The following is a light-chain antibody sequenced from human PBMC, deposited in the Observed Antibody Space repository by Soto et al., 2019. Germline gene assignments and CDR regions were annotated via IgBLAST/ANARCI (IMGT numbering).Light chain of an antibody. CDR1: SSNIETNY. Sequence: QSVLTQPPSASGTPGQRVTISCSGSSSNIETNYVYWYQQLPGTAPKVLIYRNNQRPSRVPDRFSASKSGTSASLAISGLRSEDEADYYCAAWDGSLIGWVFGGGTKLTVL. CDR3: AAWDGSLIGWV. V-gene: IGLV1-47*01. CDR2: RNN. J-gene: IGLJ3*02.